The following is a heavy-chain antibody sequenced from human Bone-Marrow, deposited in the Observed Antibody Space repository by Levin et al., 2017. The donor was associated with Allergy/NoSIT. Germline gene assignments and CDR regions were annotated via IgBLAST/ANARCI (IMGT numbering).Heavy chain of an antibody. J-gene: IGHJ5*02. V-gene: IGHV1-8*01. CDR1: GYTFTSYD. Sequence: ASVKVSCKASGYTFTSYDINWVRQATGQGLEWMGWMNPNSGNTGYAQKFQGRVTMTRNTSISTAYMELSSLRSEDTAVYYCARVSRFRGSYYRNWFDPWGQGTLVTVSS. D-gene: IGHD1-26*01. CDR3: ARVSRFRGSYYRNWFDP. CDR2: MNPNSGNT.